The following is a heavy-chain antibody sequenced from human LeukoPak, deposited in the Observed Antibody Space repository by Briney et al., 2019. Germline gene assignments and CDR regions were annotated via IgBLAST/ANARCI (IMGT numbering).Heavy chain of an antibody. V-gene: IGHV4-59*01. CDR1: GGSISSYY. J-gene: IGHJ6*02. Sequence: SETLSLTCTVPGGSISSYYWSWIRQPPGKGLEWIGYIYYSGTTNYNPSLKSRVTISVDTSKNQFSLKLSSVTAADTAVYYCARVSENDFWSGRNYYYGMDVWGQGTTVTVSS. CDR3: ARVSENDFWSGRNYYYGMDV. D-gene: IGHD3-3*01. CDR2: IYYSGTT.